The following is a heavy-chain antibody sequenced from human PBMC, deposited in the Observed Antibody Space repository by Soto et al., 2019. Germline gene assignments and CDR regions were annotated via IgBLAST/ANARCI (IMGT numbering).Heavy chain of an antibody. D-gene: IGHD3-3*01. CDR3: GREGSGFLEWFYYYGMDV. Sequence: SETLSLTCTVSGGSISSYYWSWIRQPAGKGLEWIGRIYTSGSTNYNPSLKSRVTMSVDTSKKQFSLKLSPVTAADTAVYYCGREGSGFLEWFYYYGMDVWGQGTTVTVSS. CDR2: IYTSGST. CDR1: GGSISSYY. J-gene: IGHJ6*02. V-gene: IGHV4-4*07.